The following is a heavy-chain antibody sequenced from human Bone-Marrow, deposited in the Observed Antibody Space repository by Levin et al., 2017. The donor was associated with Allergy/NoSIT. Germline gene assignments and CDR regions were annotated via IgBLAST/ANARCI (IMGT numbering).Heavy chain of an antibody. D-gene: IGHD3-9*01. CDR3: ARGAWLSSPTSYCHGMDV. CDR2: ISSSSSTI. V-gene: IGHV3-48*04. J-gene: IGHJ6*02. Sequence: GESLKISCAASGFTFSSYSMNWVRQAPGKGLEWVSYISSSSSTIYYADSVKGRFTISRDNAKNSLYLQMNSLRAEDTAVYYGARGAWLSSPTSYCHGMDVWGQGTKVTVSS. CDR1: GFTFSSYS.